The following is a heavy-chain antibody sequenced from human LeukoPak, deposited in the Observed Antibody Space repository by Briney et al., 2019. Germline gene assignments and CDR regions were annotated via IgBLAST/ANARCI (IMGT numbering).Heavy chain of an antibody. V-gene: IGHV3-30-3*01. J-gene: IGHJ4*02. CDR3: ARSPIAVAGTGVEDY. Sequence: PARSLRLSCAASGFTFSSYAMHWVRQAPGKGLEWVAVISYDGSNKYYADSVKGRFTISRDNSKNTLYLRMNSLRAEDTAVYYCARSPIAVAGTGVEDYWGQETLVTVSS. CDR2: ISYDGSNK. CDR1: GFTFSSYA. D-gene: IGHD6-19*01.